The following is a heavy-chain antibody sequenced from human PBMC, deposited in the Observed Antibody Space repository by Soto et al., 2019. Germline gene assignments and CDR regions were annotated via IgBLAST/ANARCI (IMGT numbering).Heavy chain of an antibody. V-gene: IGHV4-39*01. CDR3: ERHGNKVNNGYYYGIAV. D-gene: IGHD2-8*01. CDR2: MYYSGRT. CDR1: GASISSSNYY. Sequence: SETLSLTCTVSGASISSSNYYWGWIRQPPGRGLEWIGTMYYSGRTYYNPSLKSRVTTSVDTSKNQFSLKLSAVTATETAVYYCERHGNKVNNGYYYGIAVWGEGNTVTVS. J-gene: IGHJ6*02.